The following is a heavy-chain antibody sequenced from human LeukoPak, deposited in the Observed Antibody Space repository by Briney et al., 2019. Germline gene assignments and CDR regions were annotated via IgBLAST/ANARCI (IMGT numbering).Heavy chain of an antibody. D-gene: IGHD3-22*01. CDR1: GFTFSSYA. CDR3: ARLYDSSGYQTFDY. J-gene: IGHJ4*02. CDR2: IYYSGST. Sequence: LRLSCAASGFTFSSYAMSWVRQAPGKGLEWIGYIYYSGSTYYNPFLKSRVTISVDTSKKQFFLKLSSVTAADTAVYYCARLYDSSGYQTFDYWGQGTLVTVSS. V-gene: IGHV4-30-4*08.